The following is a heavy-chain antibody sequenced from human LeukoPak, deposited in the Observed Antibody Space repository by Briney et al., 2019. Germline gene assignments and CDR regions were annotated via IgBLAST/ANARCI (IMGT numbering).Heavy chain of an antibody. D-gene: IGHD6-19*01. CDR1: GFTFSNCA. V-gene: IGHV3-23*01. CDR3: AKDVHASGWYGWFDS. CDR2: LSGSGRNS. J-gene: IGHJ5*01. Sequence: GGSLGLSCAASGFTFSNCAVNWVRQAPGKGLEWVSLLSGSGRNSYYADSVKGRFTISRDNSKNTLYLQVNSLRAEDTAVYYCAKDVHASGWYGWFDSWGQGTLVTVSS.